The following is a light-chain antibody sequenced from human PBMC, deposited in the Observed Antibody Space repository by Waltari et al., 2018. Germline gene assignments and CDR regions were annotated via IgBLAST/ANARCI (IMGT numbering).Light chain of an antibody. J-gene: IGKJ5*01. CDR3: QQFKSFLIT. CDR2: DAS. CDR1: QGINSA. Sequence: AIQLTQSPSSLSASVGDRVTITCRASQGINSALAWYQQKPGKAPKLLIYDASSLESGFPSRFSGSGYGTDFTLTISSLQPEDFATYYCQQFKSFLITFGQGTRLEIK. V-gene: IGKV1-13*02.